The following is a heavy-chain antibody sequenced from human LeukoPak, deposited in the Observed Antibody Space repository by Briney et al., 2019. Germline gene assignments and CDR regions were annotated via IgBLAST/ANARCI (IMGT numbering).Heavy chain of an antibody. CDR3: ARDLSSRWYSLGY. J-gene: IGHJ4*02. CDR2: INWDGGAT. V-gene: IGHV3-20*04. D-gene: IGHD6-13*01. CDR1: GITSDDDG. Sequence: PRGALRLSCVDSGITSDDDGLSGVRHAPRKGRGWGSGINWDGGATGYADSVKGRFTISRDNAKNSLFLEMNSLRAEDTALYFCARDLSSRWYSLGYWGQGTFVTVSS.